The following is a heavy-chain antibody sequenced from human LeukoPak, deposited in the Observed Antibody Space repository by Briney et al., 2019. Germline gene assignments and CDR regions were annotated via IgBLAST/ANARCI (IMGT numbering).Heavy chain of an antibody. D-gene: IGHD3-22*01. CDR1: GYSFTGYS. V-gene: IGHV1-18*04. J-gene: IGHJ4*02. CDR3: AREKGYYDSSGYYYDY. CDR2: ISAYNGNT. Sequence: ASVKVSCKASGYSFTGYSMHWVRQAPGQGLEWMGCISAYNGNTNYAQKLQGRVTMTTDTSTSKAYMELRSLRSDDTAVYYCAREKGYYDSSGYYYDYWGQGTLVTVSS.